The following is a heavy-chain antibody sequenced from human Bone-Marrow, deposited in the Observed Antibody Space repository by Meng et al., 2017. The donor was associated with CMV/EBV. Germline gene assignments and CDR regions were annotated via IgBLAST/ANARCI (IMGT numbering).Heavy chain of an antibody. Sequence: HLVLSRAKVKKLGASVKVPCKRSVYTFTSYCISGVRQAPGQGLEWMGWISAYKGNTNYAQKLQGRVTMTTDTSTSTAYMELRSLRSDGTAVYYCARDPPLLEYGPPFDLWGRGTLVTVSS. J-gene: IGHJ2*01. CDR2: ISAYKGNT. V-gene: IGHV1-18*01. CDR3: ARDPPLLEYGPPFDL. D-gene: IGHD4-17*01. CDR1: VYTFTSYC.